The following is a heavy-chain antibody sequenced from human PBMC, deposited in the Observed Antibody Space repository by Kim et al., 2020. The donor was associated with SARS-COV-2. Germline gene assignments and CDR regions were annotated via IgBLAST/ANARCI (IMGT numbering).Heavy chain of an antibody. J-gene: IGHJ4*02. D-gene: IGHD3-22*01. V-gene: IGHV4-31*02. CDR3: ARTRITMIVVVTHFDY. Sequence: SLKSRVTISVDTSKSQCSLKLSSVTAADTAVYYCARTRITMIVVVTHFDYWGQGTLVTVSS.